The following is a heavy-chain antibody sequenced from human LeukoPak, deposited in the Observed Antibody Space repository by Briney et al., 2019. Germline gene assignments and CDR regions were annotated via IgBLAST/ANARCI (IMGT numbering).Heavy chain of an antibody. V-gene: IGHV3-30*04. J-gene: IGHJ4*02. CDR3: ARDQSTAEGGWYGFYFDY. D-gene: IGHD6-19*01. Sequence: GGSLRLSCAASGFTFSSYAMHWVRQAPGKGLEWVAVISYDGSNKYYADSVKGRFTISRDNSKNTLYLQMNGLRAEDTAVYYCARDQSTAEGGWYGFYFDYWGQGTLVTVSS. CDR1: GFTFSSYA. CDR2: ISYDGSNK.